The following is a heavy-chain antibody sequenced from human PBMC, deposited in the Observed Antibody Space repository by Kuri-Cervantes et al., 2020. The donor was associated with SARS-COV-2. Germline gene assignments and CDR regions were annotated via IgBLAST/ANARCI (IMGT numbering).Heavy chain of an antibody. CDR2: FYHSGST. CDR3: ARWLGYCSGGSCYRTGNWFDP. Sequence: SQTLSLTCVVSGYSITSGHYWGWIRQPPGKGLEWIGSFYHSGSTYYTPSLKSRVTISVDRSKNQFSLKLSSVTAADTAVYYCARWLGYCSGGSCYRTGNWFDPWGQGTLVTVSS. J-gene: IGHJ5*02. V-gene: IGHV4-38-2*01. CDR1: GYSITSGHY. D-gene: IGHD2-15*01.